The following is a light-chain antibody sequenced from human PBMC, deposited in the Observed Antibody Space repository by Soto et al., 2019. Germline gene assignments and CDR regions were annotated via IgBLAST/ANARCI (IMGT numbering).Light chain of an antibody. CDR2: DVS. J-gene: IGLJ2*01. Sequence: QSALTQPASVSGSPGQSITISCTGARSDVGGNNYVSWYQQHPGKAPKVLIYDVSYRPSGVSSRFSGFKSGNTASLTISGLQADDEADYYCSSYTTSSTYVVFGGGTKLTVL. V-gene: IGLV2-14*01. CDR3: SSYTTSSTYVV. CDR1: RSDVGGNNY.